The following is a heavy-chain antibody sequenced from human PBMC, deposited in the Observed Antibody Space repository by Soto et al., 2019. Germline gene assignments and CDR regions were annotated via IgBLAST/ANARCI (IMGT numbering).Heavy chain of an antibody. J-gene: IGHJ4*02. CDR1: GDSISTDY. CDR3: AKNWNWGSLVH. V-gene: IGHV4-59*08. Sequence: QVHLQESGPGLVKPSETLSLTCTVSGDSISTDYWSWIRQSPGKGLEWIGFIYYGGSTNYNPSLKSRVTISVDTPNNQFSLKLSSVTAADTAVYYCAKNWNWGSLVHWGQGTLVTVSS. D-gene: IGHD7-27*01. CDR2: IYYGGST.